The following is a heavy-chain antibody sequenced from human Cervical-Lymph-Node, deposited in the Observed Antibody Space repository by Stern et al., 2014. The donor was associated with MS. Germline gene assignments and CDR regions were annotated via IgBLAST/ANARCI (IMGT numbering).Heavy chain of an antibody. V-gene: IGHV1-69*01. CDR1: GGTFSTQA. CDR2: IIPIFGTP. J-gene: IGHJ6*02. Sequence: QMQLVQSGAEVKKPGSSVKVSCKASGGTFSTQAINWVRQAPGQGLEWVGGIIPIFGTPNYAQKVQDRVTITADDSTSTAYMDLSSLRSEDTAVYYCATPSTVTVGGMDVWGQGTTVTVSS. D-gene: IGHD4-17*01. CDR3: ATPSTVTVGGMDV.